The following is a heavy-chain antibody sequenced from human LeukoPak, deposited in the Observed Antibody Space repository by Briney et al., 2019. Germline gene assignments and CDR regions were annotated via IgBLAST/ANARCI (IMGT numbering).Heavy chain of an antibody. Sequence: SETLSLTRTVSGGSTINYYWSWIRQSAGKGLEWVARIYITGTTDYNPSLESRLTMSIDTSKNQFSLKLRSVTAADTAIYYCARLKFYDSTGYNKAYYMDVWGKGLSVTVSS. CDR2: IYITGTT. J-gene: IGHJ6*03. D-gene: IGHD3-9*01. CDR1: GGSTINYY. CDR3: ARLKFYDSTGYNKAYYMDV. V-gene: IGHV4-4*07.